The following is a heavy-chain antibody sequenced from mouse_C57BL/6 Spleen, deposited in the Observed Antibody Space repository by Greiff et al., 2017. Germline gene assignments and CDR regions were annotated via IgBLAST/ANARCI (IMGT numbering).Heavy chain of an antibody. V-gene: IGHV1-80*01. Sequence: QVQLKESGAELVKPGASVKISCKASGYAFSSYWMNWVKQRPGKGLEWIGQIYPGDGDTNYNGKFKGKATLTADKSSSTAYMQLSSLTSEDSAVYFCARGGGIADYAIDYWGQGTSLTVSS. CDR1: GYAFSSYW. CDR2: IYPGDGDT. CDR3: ARGGGIADYAIDY. J-gene: IGHJ4*01.